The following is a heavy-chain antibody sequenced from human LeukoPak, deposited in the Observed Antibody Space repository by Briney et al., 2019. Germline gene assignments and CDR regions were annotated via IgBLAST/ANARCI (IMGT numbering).Heavy chain of an antibody. Sequence: SETLSLTCAVYGGSFSGYYWSWIRQPPGKGLEWIGEINHSGSTNYNPSLKSRVTISVDTSKNQFSLKLSSVTAADTAVYYCARGEDYDSSGYYLKWGQGTLVTVSS. CDR2: INHSGST. V-gene: IGHV4-34*01. J-gene: IGHJ4*02. CDR1: GGSFSGYY. CDR3: ARGEDYDSSGYYLK. D-gene: IGHD3-22*01.